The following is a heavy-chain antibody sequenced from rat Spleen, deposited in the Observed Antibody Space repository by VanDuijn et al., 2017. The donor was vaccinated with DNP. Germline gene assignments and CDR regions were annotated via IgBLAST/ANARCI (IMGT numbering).Heavy chain of an antibody. CDR2: ITSSGSNT. D-gene: IGHD1-10*01. CDR1: GFTFSNYY. Sequence: EVQLVESGGGLVQPGRSMKLSCAASGFTFSNYYMAWVRQAPTRGLEWVATITSSGSNTFYPDSVKGRFTISRDNVKSTLYLQMNSLRSEDTATYYCASLNNYNWFAYWGQGTLVTVSS. J-gene: IGHJ3*01. V-gene: IGHV5-25*01. CDR3: ASLNNYNWFAY.